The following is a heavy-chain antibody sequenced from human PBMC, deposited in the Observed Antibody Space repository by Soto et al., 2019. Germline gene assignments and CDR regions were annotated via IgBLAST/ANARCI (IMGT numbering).Heavy chain of an antibody. CDR1: GGSISSSSYY. V-gene: IGHV4-39*01. D-gene: IGHD7-27*01. CDR2: IYYSGST. CDR3: ARHLTGDRDYFDY. Sequence: QLQLQESGPGLVKPSETLSLTCTVSGGSISSSSYYWGWIRQPPGKGLEWIGSIYYSGSTYYNPSLKSRVTISVDTSKNQFSLKLTSVTAADTAVYYCARHLTGDRDYFDYWGQGTLVTVSS. J-gene: IGHJ4*02.